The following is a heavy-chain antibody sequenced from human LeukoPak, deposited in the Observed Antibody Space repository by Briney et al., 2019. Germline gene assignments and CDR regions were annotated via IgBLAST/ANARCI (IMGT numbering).Heavy chain of an antibody. D-gene: IGHD2-21*01. CDR3: ARETLLYNWFDP. CDR2: INSISGGT. CDR1: GYTLTGYY. V-gene: IGHV1-2*02. Sequence: ASVQVSCQASGYTLTGYYLHWVRQAPGQGREWVGLINSISGGTKYAQKFQERLTMTRDTSTSTAYMELSRLRSDDTAVYYCARETLLYNWFDPWGQGTLVTVSS. J-gene: IGHJ5*02.